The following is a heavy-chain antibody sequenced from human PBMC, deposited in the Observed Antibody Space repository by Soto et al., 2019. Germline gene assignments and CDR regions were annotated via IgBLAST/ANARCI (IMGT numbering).Heavy chain of an antibody. CDR3: ARIASAGRGWDV. CDR1: GFTFNSFR. J-gene: IGHJ6*02. CDR2: IKQDGSEK. Sequence: EVQLVESGGGLVQPGGSLRLSCAASGFTFNSFRMSWVRQAPVKGLEWVGNIKQDGSEKNYVDSVKGRFTISRDNAKNSLYLQMNSLRAEDTAVYYCARIASAGRGWDVWGQGTTVVVSS. V-gene: IGHV3-7*01. D-gene: IGHD6-13*01.